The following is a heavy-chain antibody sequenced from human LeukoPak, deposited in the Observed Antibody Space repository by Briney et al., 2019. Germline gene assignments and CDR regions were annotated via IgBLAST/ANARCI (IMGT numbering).Heavy chain of an antibody. CDR1: GFTFINYA. D-gene: IGHD3-22*01. Sequence: GESLKISCAASGFTFINYAMRWVRQAPGKGLEWVAVISYEGSNKNSADSVKGRFTISRDNSKNTLYLQMNSLRAEDTAVYYCARDLYDSSESAFDIWGQGTMVTASS. CDR2: ISYEGSNK. J-gene: IGHJ3*02. CDR3: ARDLYDSSESAFDI. V-gene: IGHV3-30-3*01.